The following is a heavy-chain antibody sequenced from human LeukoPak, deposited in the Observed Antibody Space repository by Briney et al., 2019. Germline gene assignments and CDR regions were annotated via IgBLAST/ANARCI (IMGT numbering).Heavy chain of an antibody. CDR2: ISAYNGNT. D-gene: IGHD5-24*01. J-gene: IGHJ4*02. V-gene: IGHV1-18*04. CDR3: ARVRDGRPPDY. CDR1: GYTFTSYG. Sequence: VASVKVSCKASGYTFTSYGISWARQAPGQGLEWMGWISAYNGNTNYAQKLQGRVTMTTDTSTSTAYMELRSLRSDDTAVYYCARVRDGRPPDYWGQGTLVTVSS.